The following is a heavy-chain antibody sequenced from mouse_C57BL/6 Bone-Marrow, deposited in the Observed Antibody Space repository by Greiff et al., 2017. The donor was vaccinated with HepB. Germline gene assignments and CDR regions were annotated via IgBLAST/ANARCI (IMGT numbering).Heavy chain of an antibody. Sequence: EVQVVESGGGLVKPGGSLKLSCAASGFTFSDYGMHWVRQAPEKGLEWVAYISSGSSTIYYADTVKGRFTISRDNAKNTLFLQMTSLRSEDTAMYYCARGFYYGNYLPAMDYWGQGTSVTVSS. CDR1: GFTFSDYG. CDR2: ISSGSSTI. V-gene: IGHV5-17*01. D-gene: IGHD2-1*01. J-gene: IGHJ4*01. CDR3: ARGFYYGNYLPAMDY.